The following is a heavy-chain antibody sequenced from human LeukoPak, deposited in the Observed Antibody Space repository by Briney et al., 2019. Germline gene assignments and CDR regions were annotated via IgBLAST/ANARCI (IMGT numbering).Heavy chain of an antibody. CDR3: ARGLWFDP. CDR2: INHSGST. V-gene: IGHV4-34*01. J-gene: IGHJ5*02. CDR1: GGSFSGYY. Sequence: MPSETLSLTCAVYGGSFSGYYWSWIRQPPGKGLDWIGEINHSGSTNYNPSLKSRVTISVDTSKNQFSLKLSSVTAADTAVYYCARGLWFDPWGQGTLVTVSS.